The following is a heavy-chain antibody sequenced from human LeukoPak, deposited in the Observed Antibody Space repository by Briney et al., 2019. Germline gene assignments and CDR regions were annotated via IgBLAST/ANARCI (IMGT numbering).Heavy chain of an antibody. V-gene: IGHV1-69*13. CDR3: ARDRVEMATITPNWFDP. CDR1: GGTFSSYA. J-gene: IGHJ5*02. CDR2: IIPIFGTA. D-gene: IGHD5-24*01. Sequence: ASVKVSCKASGGTFSSYAISSVRQAPGQGLEWMGGIIPIFGTANYAQKFQGRVTITADESTSTAYMELSSLRSEDTAVYYCARDRVEMATITPNWFDPWGQGTLVTVSS.